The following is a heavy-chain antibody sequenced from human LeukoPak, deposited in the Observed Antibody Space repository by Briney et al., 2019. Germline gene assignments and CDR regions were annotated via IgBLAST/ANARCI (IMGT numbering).Heavy chain of an antibody. J-gene: IGHJ4*02. CDR1: GFTFSSYS. V-gene: IGHV3-21*01. Sequence: GGSLRLSCAASGFTFSSYSMNWVRQAPGKGLEWVSSISSSSSYIYYADSVKGRFTISRDNSKNTLYLQMNSLRAEDTAVYYCARDHYSSSSFGGGSHDYWGQGTLVTVSS. D-gene: IGHD6-6*01. CDR3: ARDHYSSSSFGGGSHDY. CDR2: ISSSSSYI.